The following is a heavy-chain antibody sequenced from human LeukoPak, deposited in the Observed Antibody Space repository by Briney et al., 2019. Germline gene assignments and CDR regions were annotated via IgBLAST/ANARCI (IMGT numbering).Heavy chain of an antibody. D-gene: IGHD3-3*01. J-gene: IGHJ4*02. CDR1: GGSISSDI. V-gene: IGHV4-4*07. CDR2: IYASGTS. CDR3: ARDASNFGPSYYFDF. Sequence: SETLSLTCTVSGGSISSDIWSWIRQPAGKGLEWMGRIYASGTSNYNPSLKSRVTMSVDTYKNQFSLKMTSVTAADTAVYYCARDASNFGPSYYFDFWGQGALVTVSS.